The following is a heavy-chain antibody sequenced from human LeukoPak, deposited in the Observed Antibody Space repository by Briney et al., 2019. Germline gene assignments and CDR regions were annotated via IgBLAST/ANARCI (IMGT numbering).Heavy chain of an antibody. D-gene: IGHD3-3*01. CDR1: GLTFSNYY. Sequence: GGSLRLSCAASGLTFSNYYMNWIRQAPGKGLEWLAYIAPGADAVYYADSVKGRFTISRDNAKNSLYLQMNSLRDEDTAVYYCARGYDFWSGYLYYFDYWGQGTLVTVSS. CDR2: IAPGADAV. V-gene: IGHV3-11*04. CDR3: ARGYDFWSGYLYYFDY. J-gene: IGHJ4*02.